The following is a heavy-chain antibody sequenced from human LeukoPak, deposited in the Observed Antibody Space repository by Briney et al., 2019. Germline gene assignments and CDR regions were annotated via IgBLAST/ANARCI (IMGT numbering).Heavy chain of an antibody. D-gene: IGHD3-10*01. J-gene: IGHJ6*02. Sequence: ASVKVSCKASGYTFTCYDINWVRQATGQGLEWMGWMNPNSGNTGYAQKFQGRVTMTRSTSISTAYMELSSLRPEDTAVYYCVRCAVGCYYNYGIDAWGQGTTVTVSS. CDR1: GYTFTCYD. CDR3: VRCAVGCYYNYGIDA. CDR2: MNPNSGNT. V-gene: IGHV1-8*01.